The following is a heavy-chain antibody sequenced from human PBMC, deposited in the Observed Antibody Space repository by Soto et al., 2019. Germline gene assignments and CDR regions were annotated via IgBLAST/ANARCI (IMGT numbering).Heavy chain of an antibody. CDR1: GFTFSSYA. J-gene: IGHJ4*02. V-gene: IGHV3-30-3*01. CDR3: ARNFDY. CDR2: ISYDGSNK. Sequence: QVQLVESGGGVVQPGRSLRLSCAASGFTFSSYAMHWVRQAPGKGLEWVAVISYDGSNKYYADSVKGRFTISRDNSKNTLYLQMNSLRAEDTAVYYCARNFDYWGQRTLVTVSS.